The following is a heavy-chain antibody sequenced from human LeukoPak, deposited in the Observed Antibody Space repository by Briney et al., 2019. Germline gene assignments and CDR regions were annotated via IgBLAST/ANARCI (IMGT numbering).Heavy chain of an antibody. Sequence: KPSETLSLTCAVYGGSFSGYYWSWIRQPPGKGLEWIGEINHSGSTNYNPSLKSRVTISVDTSKNQFSLKLSSVTAADTAVYYCARGLRPSLLLWFGNNWFDPWGQGTLVTVSS. D-gene: IGHD3-10*01. CDR3: ARGLRPSLLLWFGNNWFDP. CDR1: GGSFSGYY. J-gene: IGHJ5*02. CDR2: INHSGST. V-gene: IGHV4-34*01.